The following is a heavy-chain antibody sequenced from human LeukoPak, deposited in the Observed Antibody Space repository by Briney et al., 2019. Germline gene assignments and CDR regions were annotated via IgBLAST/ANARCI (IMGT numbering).Heavy chain of an antibody. Sequence: GGSLKLSCVASGFTFTDYFMSWVRQAPGKGLEWVASIKHNGGEKYYVDSVKGRFTISRDNAKNSLYLQMNGLRAEDTALYHCARNNGMDVWGQGTTVIVSS. CDR2: IKHNGGEK. V-gene: IGHV3-7*03. CDR1: GFTFTDYF. CDR3: ARNNGMDV. J-gene: IGHJ6*02.